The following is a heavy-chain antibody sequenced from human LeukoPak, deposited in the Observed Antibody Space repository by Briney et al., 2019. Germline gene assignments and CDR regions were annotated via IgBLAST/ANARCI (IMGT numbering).Heavy chain of an antibody. CDR1: GYAFTSYD. J-gene: IGHJ5*02. D-gene: IGHD2-21*02. V-gene: IGHV1-8*01. CDR3: ARASSPTYCGGDCYSP. CDR2: MNPNSGNT. Sequence: ASVKVSCKASGYAFTSYDINWVRQATGQGLEWMGWMNPNSGNTGYAQKFQGRVTMTRNTSISTAYMELSSLRSEDTAVYYCARASSPTYCGGDCYSPWGQGTLVTVSS.